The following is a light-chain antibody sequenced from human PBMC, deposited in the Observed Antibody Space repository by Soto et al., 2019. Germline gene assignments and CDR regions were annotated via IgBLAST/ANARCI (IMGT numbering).Light chain of an antibody. CDR3: AAWDDSLNGFWV. CDR1: SSNIGRNT. J-gene: IGLJ3*02. Sequence: QSVLTQPPSASGTPGQRVTISCSGSSSNIGRNTVNWYQQLPGTAPELLIYSNNQRPSGVPDRFSGSKSGTSASLAISGLLSEDEADYYCAAWDDSLNGFWVFGGGTKLTVL. CDR2: SNN. V-gene: IGLV1-44*01.